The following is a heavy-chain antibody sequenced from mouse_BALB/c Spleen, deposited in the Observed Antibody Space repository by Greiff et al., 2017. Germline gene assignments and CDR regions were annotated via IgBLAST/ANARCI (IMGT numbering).Heavy chain of an antibody. CDR3: ARRDGLYAMDY. CDR1: GFTFSSYT. Sequence: EVQGVESGGGLVQPGGSLKLSCAASGFTFSSYTMSWVRQTPEKRLEWVAYIRNGGGSTYYPDNVKGRFTISRDNAKNTLYLQMSSLKSEDTAMYYCARRDGLYAMDYWGQGTSVTVSS. D-gene: IGHD2-3*01. J-gene: IGHJ4*01. V-gene: IGHV5-12-2*01. CDR2: IRNGGGST.